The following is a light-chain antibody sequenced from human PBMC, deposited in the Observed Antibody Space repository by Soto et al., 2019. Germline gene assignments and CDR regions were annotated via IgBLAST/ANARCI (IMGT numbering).Light chain of an antibody. J-gene: IGKJ5*01. V-gene: IGKV1-33*01. CDR1: QDINNF. CDR2: DAS. Sequence: DIPMTQSPSSLSASVGDRVTITCQASQDINNFVNWYQQKPGKAPKLLIYDASTLKTGVPSRFSGSGSGTDFRFTISSLQPEDFATYYCQQSDDLPTFGQGTRLDMK. CDR3: QQSDDLPT.